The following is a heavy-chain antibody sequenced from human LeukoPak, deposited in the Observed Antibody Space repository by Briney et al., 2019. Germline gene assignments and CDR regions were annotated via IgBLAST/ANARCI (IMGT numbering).Heavy chain of an antibody. D-gene: IGHD5-12*01. V-gene: IGHV3-30*04. CDR1: GFTFSSYA. CDR2: ISYDGSDK. J-gene: IGHJ4*02. Sequence: GGSLRLSCAASGFTFSSYAMYWVRQAPGKGLEWVAVISYDGSDKFYADSVKGRFTISRDSSKNTLYLQMNSLRPEDTAVYYCARARPSMWIDYWGQGTLSPSLQ. CDR3: ARARPSMWIDY.